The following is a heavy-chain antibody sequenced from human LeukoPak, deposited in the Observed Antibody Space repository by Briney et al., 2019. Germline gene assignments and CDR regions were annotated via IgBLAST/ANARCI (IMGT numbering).Heavy chain of an antibody. V-gene: IGHV3-23*01. D-gene: IGHD3-10*01. CDR3: AKKYYGSGSSSLDY. Sequence: GGSLRLSCAASGFTFSSYAMGWVRQAPGKGLEWVSAISGSAGTTYYADSVKGRFTISRDNSKNTLFLQMNSLRAEDTAAYYCAKKYYGSGSSSLDYWGQGTLVTVSS. J-gene: IGHJ4*02. CDR1: GFTFSSYA. CDR2: ISGSAGTT.